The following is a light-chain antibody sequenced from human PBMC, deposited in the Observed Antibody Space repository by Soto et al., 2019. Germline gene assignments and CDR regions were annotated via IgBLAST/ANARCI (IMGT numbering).Light chain of an antibody. CDR2: DAS. CDR3: QHYNGYSPWT. Sequence: DIPMTQSPSTLSASVGDRVTITCRASQSINYWLAWYQQRPGKAPKLLIYDASTLHSGAPSRFSGSGSGTDFTLTITDLQPDDFATYDCQHYNGYSPWTFGLGTRVEI. J-gene: IGKJ1*01. CDR1: QSINYW. V-gene: IGKV1-5*01.